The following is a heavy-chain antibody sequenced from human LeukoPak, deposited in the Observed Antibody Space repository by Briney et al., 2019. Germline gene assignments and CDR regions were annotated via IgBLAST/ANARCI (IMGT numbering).Heavy chain of an antibody. J-gene: IGHJ3*02. D-gene: IGHD6-13*01. V-gene: IGHV1-69*05. CDR1: GGTFSSYA. CDR3: ARHPRYSSSWFTFDI. CDR2: IIPIFGTA. Sequence: GSSVKVSCKASGGTFSSYAISWVRQAPGQGLEWMGGIIPIFGTANYAQKFQGRDTITTDESTSTAYMELSSLRSEDTAVYYCARHPRYSSSWFTFDIWGQGTMVTVSS.